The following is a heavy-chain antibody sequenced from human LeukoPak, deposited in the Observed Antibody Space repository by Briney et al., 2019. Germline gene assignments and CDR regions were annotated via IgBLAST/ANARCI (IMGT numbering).Heavy chain of an antibody. V-gene: IGHV3-48*03. J-gene: IGHJ4*02. CDR1: GFTFSGYE. D-gene: IGHD4-17*01. Sequence: GGSLRLSCAASGFTFSGYEMNWVRQAPGKGLEWVSYISSSGTTKYYADSVKGRFTISRDNAKNSLYLQMNSLRAEDTAVYYCARASDYGDYGIDYWGQGTLVTASS. CDR3: ARASDYGDYGIDY. CDR2: ISSSGTTK.